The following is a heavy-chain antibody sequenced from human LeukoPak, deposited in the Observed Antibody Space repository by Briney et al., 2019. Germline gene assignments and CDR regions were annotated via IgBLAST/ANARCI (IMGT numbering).Heavy chain of an antibody. J-gene: IGHJ4*02. V-gene: IGHV3-7*01. CDR3: ARDHQNGYYFY. CDR2: IKEDGSQK. CDR1: GFTLGNYW. Sequence: GGSLRPSCAASGFTLGNYWMTWVGQAPGKGLEWVANIKEDGSQKYYVGSVKGRFTVSRDNAKNSLYLQMNSLRAEDTAVYFCARDHQNGYYFYWGQGTVVTVSS. D-gene: IGHD3-22*01.